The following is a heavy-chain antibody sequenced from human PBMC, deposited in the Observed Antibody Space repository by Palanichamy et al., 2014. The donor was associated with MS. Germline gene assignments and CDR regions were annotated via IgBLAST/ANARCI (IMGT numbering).Heavy chain of an antibody. J-gene: IGHJ3*02. CDR2: ISSSSSYI. CDR3: ARDVGYCSSTSCYGPDAFDI. Sequence: VQLVEVWGRAVVKPGGPVRLSCAASGFTFSSYSMNWVRQAPGKGLEWVSSISSSSSYIYYADSVKGRFTISRDNAKNSLYLQMNSLRAEDTAVYYCARDVGYCSSTSCYGPDAFDIWGQGTMVTVSS. D-gene: IGHD2-2*03. CDR1: GFTFSSYS. V-gene: IGHV3-21*01.